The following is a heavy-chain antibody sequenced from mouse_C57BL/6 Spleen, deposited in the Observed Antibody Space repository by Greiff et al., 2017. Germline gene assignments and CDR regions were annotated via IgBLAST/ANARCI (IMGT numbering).Heavy chain of an antibody. CDR1: GYTFTSYW. D-gene: IGHD2-5*01. CDR3: ARAYSNVYYAMDY. CDR2: IHPNSGST. Sequence: VQLQQPGAELVKPGASVKLSCKASGYTFTSYWMHWVKQRPGQGLEWIGMIHPNSGSTNYNEKFKSKATLTVDKSSSTAYMQLSSLTSEDSAVYDCARAYSNVYYAMDYWGQGTSVTVSS. J-gene: IGHJ4*01. V-gene: IGHV1-64*01.